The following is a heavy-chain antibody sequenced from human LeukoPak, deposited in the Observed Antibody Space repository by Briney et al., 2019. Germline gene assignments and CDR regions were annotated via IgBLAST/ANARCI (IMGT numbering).Heavy chain of an antibody. Sequence: SVKVSCKASGGTFSSYANSWVRQAPGQGLEWMGGIIPTFGTANYAQKFQGRVTITADESTSTAYMELSSLRSEDTAVYYCAKFLPVAGDFDYWGQGTLVTVSS. CDR1: GGTFSSYA. V-gene: IGHV1-69*01. D-gene: IGHD6-19*01. CDR3: AKFLPVAGDFDY. CDR2: IIPTFGTA. J-gene: IGHJ4*02.